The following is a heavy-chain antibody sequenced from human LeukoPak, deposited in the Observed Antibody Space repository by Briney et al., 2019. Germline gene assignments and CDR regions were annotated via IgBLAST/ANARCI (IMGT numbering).Heavy chain of an antibody. CDR2: ISAYNGNT. CDR1: GYTFTSYG. J-gene: IGHJ3*02. D-gene: IGHD3-9*01. CDR3: ARGYFDWVSDAFDI. V-gene: IGHV1-18*01. Sequence: ASVKVFCKASGYTFTSYGISWVRQAPGQGLEWMGWISAYNGNTNYAQKLQGRVTMTTDTSTSTAYMELRSLRSDDTAVYYCARGYFDWVSDAFDIWGQGTMVTVSS.